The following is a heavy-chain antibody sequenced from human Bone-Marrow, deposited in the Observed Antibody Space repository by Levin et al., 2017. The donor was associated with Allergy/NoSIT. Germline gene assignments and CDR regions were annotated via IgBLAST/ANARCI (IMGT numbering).Heavy chain of an antibody. Sequence: GGSLRLSCAASGFTFSSYWMSWVRQAPGKGLEWVANIKQDGSEKYYVDSVKGRFTISRDNAKNSLYLQMNSLRAEDTAVYYCARDGRPGGDYFDYWGQGTLVTVSS. CDR2: IKQDGSEK. CDR3: ARDGRPGGDYFDY. V-gene: IGHV3-7*01. D-gene: IGHD2-21*01. CDR1: GFTFSSYW. J-gene: IGHJ4*02.